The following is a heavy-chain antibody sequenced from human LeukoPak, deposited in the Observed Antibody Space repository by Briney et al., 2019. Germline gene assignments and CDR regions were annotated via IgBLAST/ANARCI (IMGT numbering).Heavy chain of an antibody. V-gene: IGHV4-59*01. J-gene: IGHJ5*02. CDR1: GGSISGYS. Sequence: SETLSLTCTVSGGSISGYSWTWIRQPPGQGLEWIGYFHNSRTTSYNPSLTGRVIISVDTAMNQISLKLNSVTATDTAVYYCARGHLGLSPWGQGTLVTVSS. CDR2: FHNSRTT. D-gene: IGHD3-10*01. CDR3: ARGHLGLSP.